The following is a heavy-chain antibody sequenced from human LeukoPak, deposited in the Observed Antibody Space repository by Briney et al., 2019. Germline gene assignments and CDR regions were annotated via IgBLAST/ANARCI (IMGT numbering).Heavy chain of an antibody. J-gene: IGHJ4*02. CDR1: GYTFTSYG. D-gene: IGHD2-21*02. CDR3: ARVGVGVTAIIYLDY. V-gene: IGHV1-18*01. CDR2: ISAYNGNT. Sequence: ASVKVCCKASGYTFTSYGISWVRQAPGQGLEWMGWISAYNGNTNYAQKLQGRVTMTTDTPTSTAYMELRSLRSDDTAVYYCARVGVGVTAIIYLDYWGQGTLVTVSS.